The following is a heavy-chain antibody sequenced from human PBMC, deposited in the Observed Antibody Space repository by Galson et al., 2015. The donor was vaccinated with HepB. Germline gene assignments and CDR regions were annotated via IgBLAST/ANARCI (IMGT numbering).Heavy chain of an antibody. CDR3: ATVGAVWEFRGYWMVPLGAFDI. CDR2: FDPEDGET. Sequence: SVKVSCKVSGYTLTELSMHWVRQAPGKGLEWMGGFDPEDGETIYAQKFQGRVTMTEDTSTDTAYMELSSLRSEDTAVYYCATVGAVWEFRGYWMVPLGAFDIWGQGTMVTVSS. J-gene: IGHJ3*02. CDR1: GYTLTELS. V-gene: IGHV1-24*01. D-gene: IGHD3-16*01.